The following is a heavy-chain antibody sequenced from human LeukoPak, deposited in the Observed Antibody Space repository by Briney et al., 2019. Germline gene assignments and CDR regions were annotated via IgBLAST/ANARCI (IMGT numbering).Heavy chain of an antibody. J-gene: IGHJ6*03. CDR1: GGSISSSSYY. CDR3: ARPIPGYYYYYMDV. CDR2: IYYSGST. D-gene: IGHD2-2*02. Sequence: SETLSLACTVSGGSISSSSYYWGWIRQPPGKGLEWIGSIYYSGSTYYNPSLKSRVTISVDTSKNQFSLKLSSVTAADTAVYYCARPIPGYYYYYMDVWGKGTTVTVSS. V-gene: IGHV4-39*01.